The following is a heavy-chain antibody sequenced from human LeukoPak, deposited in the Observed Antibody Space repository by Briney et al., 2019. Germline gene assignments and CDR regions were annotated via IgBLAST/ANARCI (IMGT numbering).Heavy chain of an antibody. Sequence: GGSLRLSCAASGFTFSSYAMHWVRQAPGKGLEWVAVISYDGSNKYYADSVKGRFTISRDNSKNTLYLQMNSLRAEDTAVYYCARDRDSYGQAFDIWGQGTMVTVSS. J-gene: IGHJ3*02. CDR1: GFTFSSYA. CDR3: ARDRDSYGQAFDI. CDR2: ISYDGSNK. D-gene: IGHD5-24*01. V-gene: IGHV3-30*04.